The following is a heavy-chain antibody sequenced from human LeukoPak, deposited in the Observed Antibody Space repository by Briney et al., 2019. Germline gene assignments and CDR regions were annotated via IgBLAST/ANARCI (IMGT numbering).Heavy chain of an antibody. CDR1: GFIFSSYA. J-gene: IGHJ4*02. CDR2: ISGTGGST. D-gene: IGHD3-10*01. V-gene: IGHV3-23*01. CDR3: AKGGYGSGSYSNLDY. Sequence: GGSLRLSCAASGFIFSSYAMSWVRQAPGKGLEWVSAISGTGGSTYYADSVKGRFTISRDNSKNTLYLQMNSLRAEDTAVYYCAKGGYGSGSYSNLDYWGQGTLVTVSS.